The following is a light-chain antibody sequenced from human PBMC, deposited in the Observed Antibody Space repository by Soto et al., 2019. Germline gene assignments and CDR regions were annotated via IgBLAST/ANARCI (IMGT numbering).Light chain of an antibody. Sequence: DIQMTQSPSTLSTSVGDRVTITCRASQSLSSWLAWYQQKPGKAPKLLIYDASNLESGVPSRFGGSGSGTEFTLTISSLQPDDFATYYCQQYNSYPRTFGQGTKVEIK. CDR3: QQYNSYPRT. CDR2: DAS. V-gene: IGKV1-5*01. J-gene: IGKJ1*01. CDR1: QSLSSW.